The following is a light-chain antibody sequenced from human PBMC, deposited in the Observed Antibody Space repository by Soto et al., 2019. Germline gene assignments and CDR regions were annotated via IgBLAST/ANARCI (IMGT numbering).Light chain of an antibody. CDR2: AAS. Sequence: EIVLTQSPGTLSLSPGERATLSCRASQSVTSSYLAWYQQKPGQAPRLLIYAASSRATGIPDRFSGSGSGTDFTLTISRLEPEDFAVYYCRQYGNSPKTFGQGTKVDIK. CDR1: QSVTSSY. J-gene: IGKJ1*01. V-gene: IGKV3-20*01. CDR3: RQYGNSPKT.